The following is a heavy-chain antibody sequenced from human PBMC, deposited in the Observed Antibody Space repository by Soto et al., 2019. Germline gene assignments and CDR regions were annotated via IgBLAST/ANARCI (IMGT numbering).Heavy chain of an antibody. D-gene: IGHD3-10*01. CDR3: ARDGYTGSYHQY. CDR1: EGTFTNYS. Sequence: QVQLVQSGAEVKKPGSSVRVSCKAPEGTFTNYSISWVRQAPGQGLEWMGKIIPILGIQKHAQKFQGRITIIAGKSTSTAYMDLTSLRSDDTAVYFCARDGYTGSYHQYWGQGTLVTVSS. V-gene: IGHV1-69*08. J-gene: IGHJ4*02. CDR2: IIPILGIQ.